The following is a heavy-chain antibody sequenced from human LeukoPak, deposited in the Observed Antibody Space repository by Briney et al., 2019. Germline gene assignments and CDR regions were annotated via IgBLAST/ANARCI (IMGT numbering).Heavy chain of an antibody. D-gene: IGHD3-10*01. CDR3: AASSHSGSYRAY. J-gene: IGHJ4*02. CDR2: SHDSGES. CDR1: GGSISYYY. V-gene: IGHV4-59*08. Sequence: PSETLSLTCSVSGGSISYYYWSWIRQPPGKGLEWIGYSHDSGESNYNPSLQSRVIISRETSKNQFSLNLMSVTAADTAVYYCAASSHSGSYRAYWGQGTPVTVSS.